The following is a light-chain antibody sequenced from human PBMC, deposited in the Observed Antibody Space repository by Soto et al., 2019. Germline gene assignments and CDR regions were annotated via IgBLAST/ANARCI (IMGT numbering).Light chain of an antibody. Sequence: IVLTQSPGTLSLSPGERATLSCRASQSVSSSYLAWYQQKPGQAPRLLIYGASSRSTGIPDRFSGSGCGTDFTLTISRLEPEDFAVYYCQQYGSSPWTFGQGTKVDIK. J-gene: IGKJ1*01. CDR1: QSVSSSY. CDR2: GAS. CDR3: QQYGSSPWT. V-gene: IGKV3-20*01.